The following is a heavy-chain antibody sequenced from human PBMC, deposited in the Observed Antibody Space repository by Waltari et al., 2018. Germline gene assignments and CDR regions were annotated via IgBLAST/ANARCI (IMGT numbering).Heavy chain of an antibody. J-gene: IGHJ4*02. V-gene: IGHV1-18*01. Sequence: QVQLVQSGAEVKKPGASVKVSCKASGYTFTSYGISWVRQAPGQGLEWMGWISAYKGNPNFAQNLQGRGTMTTDTSTSTAYMERRSLRSDDTAVYYCARGVGVVVPAAIFRLDYWGQGTLVTVSS. CDR2: ISAYKGNP. D-gene: IGHD2-2*02. CDR1: GYTFTSYG. CDR3: ARGVGVVVPAAIFRLDY.